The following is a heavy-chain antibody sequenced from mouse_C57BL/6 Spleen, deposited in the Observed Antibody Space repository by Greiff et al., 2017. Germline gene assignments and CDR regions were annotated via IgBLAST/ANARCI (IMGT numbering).Heavy chain of an antibody. Sequence: VKLVESGGGLVQPKGSLKLSCAASGFTFNTYALHWVRQAPGTGLEWVARIRSKSSTYATYYADSVKDRFTIASDDSQSMLYLQMNNLKTEDTAMYYCVRWDPPFAYWGQGTLGTVSA. D-gene: IGHD4-1*01. CDR1: GFTFNTYA. J-gene: IGHJ3*01. CDR3: VRWDPPFAY. V-gene: IGHV10-3*01. CDR2: IRSKSSTYAT.